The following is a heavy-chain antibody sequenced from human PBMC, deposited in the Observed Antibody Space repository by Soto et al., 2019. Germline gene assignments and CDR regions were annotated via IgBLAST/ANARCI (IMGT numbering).Heavy chain of an antibody. J-gene: IGHJ6*04. CDR3: ATVDRQAYPGQKLSSSGMDV. Sequence: PGGSLRLSCAASAFTFNNAWMSWVRQAPGKGLEWVGRIKSKTDGGTTDYAAPVKGRFSISRDDSKNTLYLQMNDLKTEDTAVYYCATVDRQAYPGQKLSSSGMDVWGIGARVTLSS. CDR2: IKSKTDGGTT. V-gene: IGHV3-15*01. D-gene: IGHD3-16*01. CDR1: AFTFNNAW.